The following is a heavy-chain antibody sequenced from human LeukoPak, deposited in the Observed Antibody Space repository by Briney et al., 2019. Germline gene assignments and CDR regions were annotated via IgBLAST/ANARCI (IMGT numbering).Heavy chain of an antibody. D-gene: IGHD2-15*01. J-gene: IGHJ5*02. V-gene: IGHV3-74*01. Sequence: PGGSLRLSCAASGFTFSDYWMHWVRQAPGKGLEWGSRIIDDGSTTIYADSVKGRFTISRDNAENTMYLQMNSLRVEDTAVYYCTRRVSATRWFDPWGQGTLVTVSS. CDR1: GFTFSDYW. CDR3: TRRVSATRWFDP. CDR2: IIDDGSTT.